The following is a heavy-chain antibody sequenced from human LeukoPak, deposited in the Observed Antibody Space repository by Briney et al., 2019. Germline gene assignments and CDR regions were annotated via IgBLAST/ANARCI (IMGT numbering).Heavy chain of an antibody. V-gene: IGHV4-59*08. CDR2: IYYSGST. D-gene: IGHD5/OR15-5a*01. J-gene: IGHJ4*02. Sequence: PSETLSLTCTVSGDSISSYYWSWIRQPPGKGLEWIGYIYYSGSTNYNPSLKSRVTISVDTSKNQFSLKLSSVTAADTAVYYCASRVEESFDYWGQGTLVTVSS. CDR1: GDSISSYY. CDR3: ASRVEESFDY.